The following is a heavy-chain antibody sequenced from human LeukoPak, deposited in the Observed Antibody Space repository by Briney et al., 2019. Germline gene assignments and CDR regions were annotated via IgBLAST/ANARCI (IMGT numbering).Heavy chain of an antibody. CDR1: VFTLHDYA. J-gene: IGHJ5*02. V-gene: IGHV3-9*01. Sequence: PGWSLRLSCPASVFTLHDYAMHWLRQAAGKDLAGVSGLSWNSGSIGYADSVKGRFTISRDNAKNCLYLQMNSLRAEDTALYYCAKDMGSATTGGFDPWGQGTLVTVSS. CDR3: AKDMGSATTGGFDP. CDR2: LSWNSGSI. D-gene: IGHD2-2*01.